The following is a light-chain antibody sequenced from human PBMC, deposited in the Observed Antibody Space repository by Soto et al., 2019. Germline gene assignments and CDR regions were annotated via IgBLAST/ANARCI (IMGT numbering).Light chain of an antibody. J-gene: IGKJ3*01. CDR2: EIS. CDR1: QSLVHNDGNTY. V-gene: IGKV2-24*01. Sequence: DIVMTQTPLSSPVTLGQPASISCKSSQSLVHNDGNTYLSWLQQRPGQPPRLLIYEISNRCSGAPDIFSGGGAGTDFNLRLSRVEAEYVGVYYCMQGSPFPGTFGPGTKVDIK. CDR3: MQGSPFPGT.